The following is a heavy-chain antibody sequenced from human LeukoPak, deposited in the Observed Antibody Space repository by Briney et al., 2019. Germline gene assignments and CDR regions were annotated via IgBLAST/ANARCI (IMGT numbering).Heavy chain of an antibody. D-gene: IGHD2-15*01. J-gene: IGHJ5*02. CDR3: ARVQLLYCSGGSCYEGWFDP. Sequence: GGSLRLSCAASGFTFSSYWMSWVRQAPGKGLEWVANIKQDGSEKYYVDSVKGRFTISRDNAKNSLYLQMNSLRAEDTAVYYCARVQLLYCSGGSCYEGWFDPWGQGTLVTVSS. CDR2: IKQDGSEK. CDR1: GFTFSSYW. V-gene: IGHV3-7*01.